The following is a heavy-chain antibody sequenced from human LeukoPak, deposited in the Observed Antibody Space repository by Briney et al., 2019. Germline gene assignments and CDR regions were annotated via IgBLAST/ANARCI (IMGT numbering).Heavy chain of an antibody. D-gene: IGHD3-3*01. Sequence: GRSLRLSCAASGFTFSSYGMHWVRQAPGKRLEWVAVIWYDGSNKYYADSVKGRFTISRDNSKNTLYLQMNSLRAEDTAVYYCARDPPIFGVGTNYYYGMDVWGQGTTVTVSS. J-gene: IGHJ6*02. CDR1: GFTFSSYG. CDR2: IWYDGSNK. V-gene: IGHV3-33*01. CDR3: ARDPPIFGVGTNYYYGMDV.